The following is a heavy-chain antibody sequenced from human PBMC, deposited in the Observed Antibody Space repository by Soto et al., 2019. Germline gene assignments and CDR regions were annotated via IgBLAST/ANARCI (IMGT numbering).Heavy chain of an antibody. Sequence: QVQLVESGGGVVQPGRSLRLSCAASGFTFSSYGMHWVRQAPGKGLEWVAVIWYDGSNKYYADSVKGRFTISRDNSKNTLYLQMNSLRAEYTAVYYCARDRNVVAATFYYYYGMDVWGQGTTVTVSS. V-gene: IGHV3-33*01. D-gene: IGHD2-15*01. CDR1: GFTFSSYG. CDR3: ARDRNVVAATFYYYYGMDV. J-gene: IGHJ6*02. CDR2: IWYDGSNK.